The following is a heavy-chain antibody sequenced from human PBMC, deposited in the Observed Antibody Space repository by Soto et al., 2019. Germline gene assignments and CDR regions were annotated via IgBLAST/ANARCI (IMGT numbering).Heavy chain of an antibody. D-gene: IGHD6-19*01. J-gene: IGHJ4*02. Sequence: QVQLVQSVAEVKKPGASVKVSCKASVYTFSSYDINFVRQATGQGLEWMGWMNPNSGNTGYAQKFQGRVTMTRNTSISTAYMELSSLRSEDTYVYDCAREYSSGWSKDWCQGTLVTVSS. CDR2: MNPNSGNT. CDR3: AREYSSGWSKD. CDR1: VYTFSSYD. V-gene: IGHV1-8*01.